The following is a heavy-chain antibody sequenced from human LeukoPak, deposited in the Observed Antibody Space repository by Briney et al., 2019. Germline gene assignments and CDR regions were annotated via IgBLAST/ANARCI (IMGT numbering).Heavy chain of an antibody. Sequence: PGGSLRLSCAASGFTFSSYWMHWVRQAPGKGLVWVSRINSDGSSTSYADSVKGRFTISRDNAKNTLYLQMNSLRAEDTAVYYCARETHSSGWYALVDYWGQGTLVTVSS. V-gene: IGHV3-74*01. D-gene: IGHD6-19*01. CDR1: GFTFSSYW. CDR3: ARETHSSGWYALVDY. CDR2: INSDGSST. J-gene: IGHJ4*02.